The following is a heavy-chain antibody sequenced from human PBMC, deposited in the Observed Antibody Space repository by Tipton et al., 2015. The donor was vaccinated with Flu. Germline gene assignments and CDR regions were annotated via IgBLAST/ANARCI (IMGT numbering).Heavy chain of an antibody. V-gene: IGHV4-38-2*01. J-gene: IGHJ4*02. Sequence: TLSLTCAVSGDSIRSDYYWGWIRQPPGRGLEWIGNIYHSGDTSHNPSLKSRVTISVDRSKNQFSLKLSSVTAADTAVYYCARHTGDSVRGVIDYWGQGTLVTVSS. CDR3: ARHTGDSVRGVIDY. D-gene: IGHD3-10*02. CDR2: IYHSGDT. CDR1: GDSIRSDYY.